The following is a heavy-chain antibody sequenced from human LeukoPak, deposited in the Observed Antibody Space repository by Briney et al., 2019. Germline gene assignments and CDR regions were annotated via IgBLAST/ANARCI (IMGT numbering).Heavy chain of an antibody. V-gene: IGHV3-23*01. CDR2: ISESGGYT. CDR3: ARGVKADIVVVPAALGFDP. Sequence: GGSLRLSCAASGFTFSSYTMSWVRQAPGKGLEWVSGISESGGYTINADSVKGRFTISRDNSKNTLYLQMNSLRAEDTAVYYCARGVKADIVVVPAALGFDPWGQGTLVTVSS. J-gene: IGHJ5*02. CDR1: GFTFSSYT. D-gene: IGHD2-2*01.